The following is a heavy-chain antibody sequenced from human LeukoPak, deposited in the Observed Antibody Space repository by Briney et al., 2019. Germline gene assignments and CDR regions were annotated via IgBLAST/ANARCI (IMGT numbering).Heavy chain of an antibody. CDR2: IYYSGST. CDR1: GGSISSYY. V-gene: IGHV4-59*08. CDR3: ARSNYCGGDCYSWDY. J-gene: IGHJ4*02. Sequence: SETLSLTCTVSGGSISSYYWSWIRQPPGKGLEWIGYIYYSGSTNYNPSLKSRVTISVDTSKNQLSLKLSSVTAADTAVYYCARSNYCGGDCYSWDYWGQGTLVTVSS. D-gene: IGHD2-21*02.